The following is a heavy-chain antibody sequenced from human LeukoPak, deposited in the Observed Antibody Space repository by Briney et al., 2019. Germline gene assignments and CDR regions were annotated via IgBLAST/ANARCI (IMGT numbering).Heavy chain of an antibody. CDR3: AKDIDYDSSGAVDY. Sequence: GGSLRLSCAASGFTFDDYVMHWVRQAPGKGLEWVSGISWKSGSIGYADSVKGRFTISRDNAKNSLYLQMNSLRAEDTALYYCAKDIDYDSSGAVDYWGQGTLVTVSS. V-gene: IGHV3-9*01. J-gene: IGHJ4*02. CDR1: GFTFDDYV. CDR2: ISWKSGSI. D-gene: IGHD3-22*01.